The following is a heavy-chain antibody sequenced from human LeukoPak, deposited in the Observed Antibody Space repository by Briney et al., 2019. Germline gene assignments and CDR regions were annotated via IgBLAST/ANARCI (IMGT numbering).Heavy chain of an antibody. CDR3: ARSSPTYYFDSSGYYYGDY. Sequence: GGSLRLSCAASGFTFSSYGMHWVRQAPGKGLEWVAFIRYDGSNKYYADSVKGRFTISRDNSKNTLYLQMNSLRAEDTAVYYCARSSPTYYFDSSGYYYGDYWGQGTLVIVSS. CDR2: IRYDGSNK. V-gene: IGHV3-30*02. CDR1: GFTFSSYG. J-gene: IGHJ4*02. D-gene: IGHD3-22*01.